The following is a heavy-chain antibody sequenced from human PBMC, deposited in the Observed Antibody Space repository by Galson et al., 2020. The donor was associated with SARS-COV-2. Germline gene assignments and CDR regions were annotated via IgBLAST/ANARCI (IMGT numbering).Heavy chain of an antibody. CDR2: IGTTGET. D-gene: IGHD5-12*01. CDR3: ARGRDGYNPLGYYYYYMDV. J-gene: IGHJ6*03. Sequence: GGSLKLSCAASGFTFSSYEMHWVRQATGKGLEWVSAIGTTGETYYPGSVKGRFTISRENAKNSLYLQMNSLRAGDTAVYYCARGRDGYNPLGYYYYYMDVWGKGTTVTVSS. CDR1: GFTFSSYE. V-gene: IGHV3-13*01.